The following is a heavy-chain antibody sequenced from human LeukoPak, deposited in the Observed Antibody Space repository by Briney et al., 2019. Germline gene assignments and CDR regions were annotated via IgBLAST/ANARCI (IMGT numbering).Heavy chain of an antibody. V-gene: IGHV4-59*01. D-gene: IGHD2/OR15-2a*01. CDR1: GDSMSSYY. Sequence: SETLSLTCIVSGDSMSSYYWSWIRQPPGKGLEWIGYVYYRGATNYNPSLKSRATISVDTSRNQFSLILNSVTAADTAVYYCARDRDSFYQAAYDIWGQGTMISVSS. CDR3: ARDRDSFYQAAYDI. CDR2: VYYRGAT. J-gene: IGHJ3*02.